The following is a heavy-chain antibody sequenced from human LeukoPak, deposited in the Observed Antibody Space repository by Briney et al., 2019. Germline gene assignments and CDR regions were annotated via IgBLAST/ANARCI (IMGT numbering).Heavy chain of an antibody. D-gene: IGHD4-23*01. V-gene: IGHV4-4*07. J-gene: IGHJ4*02. CDR1: GGSINSYY. CDR2: IYSSGST. Sequence: KPSETLSLTCTVSGGSINSYYWSWIRQPAGKGLEWIGCIYSSGSTNYNPSLKSRVSMSVDTSKNQFSLKLTSVTAADTALYYCARGGKATVVTMWGQGILVTVSS. CDR3: ARGGKATVVTM.